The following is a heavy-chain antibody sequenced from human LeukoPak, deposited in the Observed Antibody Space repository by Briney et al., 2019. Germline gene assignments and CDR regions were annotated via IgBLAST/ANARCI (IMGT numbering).Heavy chain of an antibody. CDR3: ARLRGFGMLSGYYYMDV. Sequence: SETLSLTCTVSGGSIKNYYWTWIRQPPGKGLEWIGSIYYSGSTYYNPSLKSRVTISVDTSKNQFSLKLSSVTAADTAVYYCARLRGFGMLSGYYYMDVWGKGTTVTVSS. D-gene: IGHD3-10*01. CDR1: GGSIKNYY. V-gene: IGHV4-59*05. J-gene: IGHJ6*03. CDR2: IYYSGST.